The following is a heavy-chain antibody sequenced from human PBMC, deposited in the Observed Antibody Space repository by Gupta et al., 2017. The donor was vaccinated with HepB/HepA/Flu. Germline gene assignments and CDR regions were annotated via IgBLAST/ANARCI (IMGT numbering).Heavy chain of an antibody. V-gene: IGHV1-69*06. CDR3: ARGGRVPAAIEYYYMDV. Sequence: QVQLVQPEAEMKKPRSSVKVSCKTSGDTFSSYAISWVREAPGQGLEWMGGIIPIFGTANYPQKFQGRVTITADKSTNTTYMELSSLISENTAVYYCARGGRVPAAIEYYYMDVWGQGTTVTVSS. D-gene: IGHD2-2*02. CDR1: GDTFSSYA. J-gene: IGHJ6*03. CDR2: IIPIFGTA.